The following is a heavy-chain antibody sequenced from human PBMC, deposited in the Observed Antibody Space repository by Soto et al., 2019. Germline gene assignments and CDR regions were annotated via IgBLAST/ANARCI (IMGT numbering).Heavy chain of an antibody. CDR3: ARGVVVVPADIYYYGMDV. CDR1: GGTFSSYA. Sequence: QVQLVQSGAEVKKPGSSVKVSCKASGGTFSSYAISWVRQAPGQGLEWMGGIIPIFGTANYAQKFQGRVTITADESTSTAYMELSSLRSEDTAVYYCARGVVVVPADIYYYGMDVWGQGTTVTVSS. CDR2: IIPIFGTA. V-gene: IGHV1-69*01. J-gene: IGHJ6*02. D-gene: IGHD2-2*01.